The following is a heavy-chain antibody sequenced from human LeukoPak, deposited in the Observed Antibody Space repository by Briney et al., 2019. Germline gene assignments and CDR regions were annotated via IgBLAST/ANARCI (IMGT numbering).Heavy chain of an antibody. J-gene: IGHJ4*02. CDR3: AKDTRSGIAVAGTLDYFDY. CDR1: GFTFSSYG. D-gene: IGHD6-19*01. V-gene: IGHV3-30*02. CDR2: IRYDGSNK. Sequence: GGSLRLSCAASGFTFSSYGMHWVRQAPGKGLEWVAFIRYDGSNKYHADSVKGRFTISRDNAKNSLYLQMNSLRAEDTALYYCAKDTRSGIAVAGTLDYFDYWGQGTLVTVSS.